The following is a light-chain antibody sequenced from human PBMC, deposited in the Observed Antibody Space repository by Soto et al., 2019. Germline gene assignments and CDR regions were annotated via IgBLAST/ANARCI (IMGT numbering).Light chain of an antibody. J-gene: IGKJ2*01. Sequence: EIVMTQSPATLSVSPGERATLSCRASQSIRNNLIWYQQKSGQAXRLLIYGASTRATGIPARFSGSASGTEFTLPISSLQSEDFAVYYCQQYDNWPPYTFGQGTKV. CDR2: GAS. CDR3: QQYDNWPPYT. V-gene: IGKV3-15*01. CDR1: QSIRNN.